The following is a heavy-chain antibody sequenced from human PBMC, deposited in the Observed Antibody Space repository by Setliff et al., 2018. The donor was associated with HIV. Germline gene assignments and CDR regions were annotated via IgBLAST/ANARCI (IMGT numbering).Heavy chain of an antibody. CDR3: AKGRYSSGANYYYYYMDV. D-gene: IGHD6-19*01. Sequence: PVGSLRLSCAASGFTFSSYAMSWVRQAPGKGLEWVSAISGSGGSTYYADSVKGQFTISRDNSKNTLYLQMNSLRAEDTAVYYCAKGRYSSGANYYYYYMDVWGKGTTVTVSS. V-gene: IGHV3-23*01. J-gene: IGHJ6*03. CDR1: GFTFSSYA. CDR2: ISGSGGST.